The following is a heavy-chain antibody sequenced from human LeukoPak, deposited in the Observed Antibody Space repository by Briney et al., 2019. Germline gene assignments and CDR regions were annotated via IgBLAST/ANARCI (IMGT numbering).Heavy chain of an antibody. CDR3: AKGGIDIAAADIDYYYYGMDV. D-gene: IGHD6-13*01. J-gene: IGHJ6*02. CDR1: GFTVSSNY. V-gene: IGHV3-66*01. CDR2: IYSGGST. Sequence: AGGSLRLSCAASGFTVSSNYMSWVSQAPGKGLEWDSVIYSGGSTYYADPGKGRFTISRDNSKNTLYLQMNSLRAEDTAVYYCAKGGIDIAAADIDYYYYGMDVWGQGTTVTVSS.